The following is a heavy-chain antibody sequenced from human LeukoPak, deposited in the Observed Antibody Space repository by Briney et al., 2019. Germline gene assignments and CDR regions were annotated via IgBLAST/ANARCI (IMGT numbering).Heavy chain of an antibody. D-gene: IGHD1-20*01. V-gene: IGHV3-30*02. CDR2: VHYDGNNK. Sequence: GGSLRLSCAASGFTFSSYDMHWVRQAPGKGLEWLTFVHYDGNNKYYADSVKGRFTISRDNAKNSLYLQMNSLRAEDTAVYYCARLYNWNHLDYWGQGTLVTVSS. CDR3: ARLYNWNHLDY. CDR1: GFTFSSYD. J-gene: IGHJ4*02.